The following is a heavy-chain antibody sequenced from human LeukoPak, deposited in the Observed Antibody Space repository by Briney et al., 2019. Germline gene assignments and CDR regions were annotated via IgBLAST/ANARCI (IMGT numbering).Heavy chain of an antibody. D-gene: IGHD4-17*01. Sequence: SETLSLTCAVYGGSFSGYYWSWIRQPPGKGLEWIGEINHSGSTNYNPSLKSRVTISVDTPKNQFSLKLSSVTAADTAVYYCARHPGGYGDYGMDVWGKGTTVTVSS. CDR2: INHSGST. J-gene: IGHJ6*04. CDR1: GGSFSGYY. CDR3: ARHPGGYGDYGMDV. V-gene: IGHV4-34*01.